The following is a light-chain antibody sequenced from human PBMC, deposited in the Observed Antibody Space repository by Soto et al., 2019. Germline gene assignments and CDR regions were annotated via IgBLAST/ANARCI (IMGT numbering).Light chain of an antibody. Sequence: QAVVTQPPSVSAAPEQTVTISCSGSSSNIGENYVSWYQQLPGTAPKLLIYDNNQRPSGIPDRFSVSKSATSATLGISGLQTGDEADYYCATWDSSLNAWVFGGGTQLTVL. CDR2: DNN. CDR3: ATWDSSLNAWV. CDR1: SSNIGENY. J-gene: IGLJ3*02. V-gene: IGLV1-51*01.